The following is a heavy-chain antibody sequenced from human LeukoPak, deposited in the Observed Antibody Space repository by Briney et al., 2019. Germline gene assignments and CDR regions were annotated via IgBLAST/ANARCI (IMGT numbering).Heavy chain of an antibody. CDR2: INPNSGGT. D-gene: IGHD1-26*01. V-gene: IGHV1-2*02. J-gene: IGHJ4*02. CDR3: ARDGGKAGATGPFDF. CDR1: GYTFTGYY. Sequence: ASVKVSCKASGYTFTGYYMHWVRQAPGQGLEWMGWINPNSGGTNYAQKFQGRVTMTRDTSISTAYMELSRLRSDDTAVYYCARDGGKAGATGPFDFWGQGTLVNVPS.